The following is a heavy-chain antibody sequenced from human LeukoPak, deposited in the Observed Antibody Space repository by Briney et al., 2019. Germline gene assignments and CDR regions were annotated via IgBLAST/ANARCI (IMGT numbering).Heavy chain of an antibody. CDR1: GFTFSSYG. CDR3: ASLGRNGVELSSGY. J-gene: IGHJ4*02. D-gene: IGHD1-7*01. V-gene: IGHV3-21*01. CDR2: ISSSSGYI. Sequence: KPGGSLRLSCAASGFTFSSYGMNWVRQAPGKGLEWVSSISSSSGYIYYADSVKGRFSFSRDNAKYSLYLQMNSRRAEETAVYYCASLGRNGVELSSGYWGQRTLVTVSS.